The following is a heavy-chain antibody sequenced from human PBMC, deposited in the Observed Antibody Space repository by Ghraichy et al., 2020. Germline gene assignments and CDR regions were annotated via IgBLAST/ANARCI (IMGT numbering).Heavy chain of an antibody. J-gene: IGHJ6*02. Sequence: ASVKVSCKASGYTFTSYDINWVRQATGQGLEWMGWMNPNSGNTGYAQKFQGRVTITRNTSISTGYMELSSLRSEDTAVYYCARGPTGTSAYGMDVWGQGTTVTVSS. CDR1: GYTFTSYD. CDR3: ARGPTGTSAYGMDV. CDR2: MNPNSGNT. V-gene: IGHV1-8*03. D-gene: IGHD1-7*01.